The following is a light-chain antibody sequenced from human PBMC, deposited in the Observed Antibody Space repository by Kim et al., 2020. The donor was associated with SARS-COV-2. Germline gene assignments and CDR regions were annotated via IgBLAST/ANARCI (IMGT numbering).Light chain of an antibody. V-gene: IGLV9-49*03. Sequence: QAVVTQSPSASASLGASVTLTCTLSSGYNDYKVDWYQQRPGKGPRFVMRVGTGGLVGSKGEGIPDRFSVMGSGLNRSLTIKNIQEEDESDYHCGADHGSGTNFVYVFGPGTKVTVL. CDR2: VGTGGLVG. CDR1: SGYNDYK. CDR3: GADHGSGTNFVYV. J-gene: IGLJ1*01.